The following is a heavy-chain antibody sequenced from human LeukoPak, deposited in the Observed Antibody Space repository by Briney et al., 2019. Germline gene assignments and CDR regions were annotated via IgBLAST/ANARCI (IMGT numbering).Heavy chain of an antibody. CDR3: ASSPGGEEWLRSNWFDP. V-gene: IGHV1-69*06. Sequence: GASVKVSCMASGGTFRSYAISWVRQAPGQGLEWMGGIIPIFGTANYAQKFQGRVTITADKSTSTAYMELSSLRSEDTAVYYCASSPGGEEWLRSNWFDPWGQGTLVTVSS. J-gene: IGHJ5*02. CDR2: IIPIFGTA. D-gene: IGHD5-12*01. CDR1: GGTFRSYA.